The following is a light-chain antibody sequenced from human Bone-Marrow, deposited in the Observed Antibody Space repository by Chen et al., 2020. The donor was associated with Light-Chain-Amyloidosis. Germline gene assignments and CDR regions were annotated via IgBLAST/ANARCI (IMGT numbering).Light chain of an antibody. CDR2: WAS. J-gene: IGKJ1*01. CDR1: QSVLYSSNNKNH. Sequence: DIVMTQFPDSLAVSLGERATINCKSSQSVLYSSNNKNHLAWYQQKPGQPPKLLIYWASTRESGVPDRFSGSGSGTDFTLTISSLQAEDVAVYYCQQYYTTPKTFGQGTRVEIK. CDR3: QQYYTTPKT. V-gene: IGKV4-1*01.